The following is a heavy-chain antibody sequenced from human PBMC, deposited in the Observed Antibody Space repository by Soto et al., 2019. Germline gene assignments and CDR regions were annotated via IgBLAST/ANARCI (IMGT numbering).Heavy chain of an antibody. CDR3: ARDLRRIAVGDYYYYGMDV. CDR1: GDSVSSNSAA. Sequence: SQTLSLTCAISGDSVSSNSAAWNWIRQSPSRGLEWLGRTYYRSKWYNDYAVSVKSRITINPDTSENQFSLQLNSVTPEDTAVYYCARDLRRIAVGDYYYYGMDVWGQGTTVTVSS. J-gene: IGHJ6*02. V-gene: IGHV6-1*01. D-gene: IGHD6-19*01. CDR2: TYYRSKWYN.